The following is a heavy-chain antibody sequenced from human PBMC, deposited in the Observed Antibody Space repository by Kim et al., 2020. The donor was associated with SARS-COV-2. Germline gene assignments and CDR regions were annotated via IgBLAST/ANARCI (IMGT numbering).Heavy chain of an antibody. CDR2: ISAYNGNT. D-gene: IGHD3-10*01. J-gene: IGHJ4*02. V-gene: IGHV1-18*01. Sequence: ASVKVSCKASGYTFTSYGISWVRQAPGQGLEWMGWISAYNGNTNYAQKLQGRVTMTTDTSTSTAYMELRSLRSDDTAVYYCARAAKQLLWFGELDYWGQGTLVTVSS. CDR1: GYTFTSYG. CDR3: ARAAKQLLWFGELDY.